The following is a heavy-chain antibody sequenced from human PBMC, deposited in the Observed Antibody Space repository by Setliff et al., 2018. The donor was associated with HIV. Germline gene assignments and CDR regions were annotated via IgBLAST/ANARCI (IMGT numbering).Heavy chain of an antibody. D-gene: IGHD3-22*01. J-gene: IGHJ4*02. Sequence: PGGSLRLSCAASGFTFSSYSMNWVRQAPGKGLEWVSFISSSSSYIYYADSVKGRFTISRDNAKNSLYLQMNSLRAEDTAVYYCARDLSLFYYYDSSGGDYWGQGTLVTVSS. CDR2: ISSSSSYI. V-gene: IGHV3-21*01. CDR1: GFTFSSYS. CDR3: ARDLSLFYYYDSSGGDY.